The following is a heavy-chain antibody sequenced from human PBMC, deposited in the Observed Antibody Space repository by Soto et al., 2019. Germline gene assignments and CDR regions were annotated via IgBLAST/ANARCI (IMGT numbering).Heavy chain of an antibody. Sequence: QVQLVQSGAEVKKPGSSVKVSCKASGGTFSSYTISWVRQAPGQGLEWMGRIIPILGIANYAQKFQGRVKISADKSTSTAYMELSSLRSEDTAVYYCARDLGWSGEGDYYYGMDVWGQGTTVTVSS. D-gene: IGHD3-10*01. V-gene: IGHV1-69*08. CDR1: GGTFSSYT. J-gene: IGHJ6*02. CDR2: IIPILGIA. CDR3: ARDLGWSGEGDYYYGMDV.